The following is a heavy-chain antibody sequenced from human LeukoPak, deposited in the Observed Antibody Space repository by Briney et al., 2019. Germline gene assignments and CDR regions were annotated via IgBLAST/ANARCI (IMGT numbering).Heavy chain of an antibody. J-gene: IGHJ3*01. CDR2: IYYSGST. V-gene: IGHV4-39*01. CDR1: GGSISSSSYY. Sequence: SETLSLTCTVSGGSISSSSYYWGWIRQPPGKGLEWIGSIYYSGSTYYNPSLKSRVTISVDTSKNQFSLKLSSVTAADTAVYYCASHEYSSSWGWFDPWGQGTMVTVSS. CDR3: ASHEYSSSWGWFDP. D-gene: IGHD6-6*01.